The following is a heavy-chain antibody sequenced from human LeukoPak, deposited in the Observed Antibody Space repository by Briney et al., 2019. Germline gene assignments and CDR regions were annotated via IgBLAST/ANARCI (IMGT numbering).Heavy chain of an antibody. D-gene: IGHD1-26*01. Sequence: GGSLRLSCAASGFTFSTSGMSWVRQAPGKGLEWVSTISGGGGSTYYADSVKGRFTISRDNSKNTLYLQMNSLRAEDAAVYYCASNIVGATPWVYYYYMDVWGKGTTVTVSS. CDR1: GFTFSTSG. J-gene: IGHJ6*03. V-gene: IGHV3-23*01. CDR3: ASNIVGATPWVYYYYMDV. CDR2: ISGGGGST.